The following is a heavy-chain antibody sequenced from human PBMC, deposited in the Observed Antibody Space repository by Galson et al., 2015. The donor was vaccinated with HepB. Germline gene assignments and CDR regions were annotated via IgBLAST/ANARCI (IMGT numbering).Heavy chain of an antibody. D-gene: IGHD6-13*01. CDR1: GFTFDDYA. CDR2: ISWNSGSI. Sequence: SLRLSCAASGFTFDDYAMHWVRQAPGKGLEWVSGISWNSGSIGYADSVKGRFTISRDNAKNSLYLQMNSLRAEDTALYYCAKDMAAADSYGMDVWGQGTTVTVSS. V-gene: IGHV3-9*01. CDR3: AKDMAAADSYGMDV. J-gene: IGHJ6*02.